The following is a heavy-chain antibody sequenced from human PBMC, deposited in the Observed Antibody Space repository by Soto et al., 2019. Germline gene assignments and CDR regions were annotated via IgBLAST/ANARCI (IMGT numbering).Heavy chain of an antibody. CDR3: AGGFYYADQ. CDR1: GFTFSSYW. CDR2: IKQDESEK. V-gene: IGHV3-7*02. Sequence: HPGGSLRLSCAASGFTFSSYWMSWVRQAPGKGQEWVANIKQDESEKSYVDSVKGRFTISRDNAKNSLYLQINGLRVEDAAVYFCAGGFYYADQWGQGTLVTVSS. J-gene: IGHJ4*02. D-gene: IGHD3-10*01.